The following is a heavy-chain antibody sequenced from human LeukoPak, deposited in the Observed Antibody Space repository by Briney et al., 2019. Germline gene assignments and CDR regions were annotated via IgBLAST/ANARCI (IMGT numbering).Heavy chain of an antibody. Sequence: GGSLRLSCAASGFSFSEYYMSWIRQAPGHGLEWVSCISSGSSYTNYTDSVKGRFTIFGDNAKRSLYLQMNSLTAEDTAVYYCARSGGTYGWFDPWGQGTLVTVSS. CDR3: ARSGGTYGWFDP. D-gene: IGHD1-26*01. CDR1: GFSFSEYY. V-gene: IGHV3-11*03. CDR2: ISSGSSYT. J-gene: IGHJ5*02.